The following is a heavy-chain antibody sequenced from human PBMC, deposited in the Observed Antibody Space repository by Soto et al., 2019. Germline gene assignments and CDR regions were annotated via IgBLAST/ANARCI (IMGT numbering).Heavy chain of an antibody. J-gene: IGHJ3*02. D-gene: IGHD5-12*01. CDR2: ISYDGSNK. CDR3: AQTGYDSFMEIPGDDAFDI. V-gene: IGHV3-30*03. Sequence: QVQLVESGGGVVQPGRSLRLSCAASGFTFSSYGMHWVRQAPGKGLEWVAVISYDGSNKYYADPVKGRFTISRDNSKNTLYLQMTSLRAEDTAVYYCAQTGYDSFMEIPGDDAFDIWGQGTMVTVSS. CDR1: GFTFSSYG.